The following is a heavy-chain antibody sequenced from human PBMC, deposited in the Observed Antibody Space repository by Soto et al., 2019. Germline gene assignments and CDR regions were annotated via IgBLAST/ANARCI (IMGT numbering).Heavy chain of an antibody. V-gene: IGHV3-23*01. CDR2: MTGSGGDI. CDR1: GFSFSRYA. CDR3: ARDAVYNDGLWLVAN. J-gene: IGHJ4*02. Sequence: GGSLRLSCAASGFSFSRYAMMWVRQAPGKGQEWVAGMTGSGGDIRYADSVKGRFTISKDNSKNTLYLQMNSLRAEDTAIYYCARDAVYNDGLWLVANWRQGTLVTVSS. D-gene: IGHD5-12*01.